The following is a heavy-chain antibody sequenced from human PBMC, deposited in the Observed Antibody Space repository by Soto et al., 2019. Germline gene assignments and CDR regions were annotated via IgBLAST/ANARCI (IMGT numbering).Heavy chain of an antibody. Sequence: QAQLVQSGAEVKKPGASVKVSCKASGFTFTRYGISWVRQAPGQGLEWMGWISAYNGNRNYAQKLQGRVTMTTETSTSTAYMELRSLTSDDTAVYYCARDQNPYGGNSGSDYWGQGTLVTVSS. CDR1: GFTFTRYG. CDR3: ARDQNPYGGNSGSDY. CDR2: ISAYNGNR. D-gene: IGHD4-17*01. J-gene: IGHJ4*02. V-gene: IGHV1-18*01.